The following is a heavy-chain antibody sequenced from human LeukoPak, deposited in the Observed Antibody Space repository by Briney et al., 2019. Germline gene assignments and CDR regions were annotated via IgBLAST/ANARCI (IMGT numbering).Heavy chain of an antibody. CDR1: GYTFTSHH. CDR3: ARGRPTNLGGIY. J-gene: IGHJ4*02. Sequence: ASVKVSCKASGYTFTSHHINWVRQAAGQGFEWMGWMNPNRGNTVYAQKFQGRVTMTSATSISTAYMELSSLRSEDTAVYYCARGRPTNLGGIYWGQGTLVTVSS. V-gene: IGHV1-8*01. D-gene: IGHD7-27*01. CDR2: MNPNRGNT.